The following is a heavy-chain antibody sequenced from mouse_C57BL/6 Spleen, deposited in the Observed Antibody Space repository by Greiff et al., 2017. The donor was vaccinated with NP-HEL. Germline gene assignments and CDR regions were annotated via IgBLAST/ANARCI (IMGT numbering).Heavy chain of an antibody. V-gene: IGHV1-52*01. Sequence: QVQLQQPGAELVRPGSSVKLSCKASGYTFTSYWMHWVKQRPIQGLEWIGNIDPSDSETHYNQKFKDKATLTVDKSSSTAYMQLSSLTSEDSAVYYCARGGVYYGNAMDYWGQGTSVTFSS. D-gene: IGHD1-1*01. CDR2: IDPSDSET. J-gene: IGHJ4*01. CDR1: GYTFTSYW. CDR3: ARGGVYYGNAMDY.